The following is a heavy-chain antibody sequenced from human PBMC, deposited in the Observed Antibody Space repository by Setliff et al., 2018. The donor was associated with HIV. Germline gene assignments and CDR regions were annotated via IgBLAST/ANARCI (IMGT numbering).Heavy chain of an antibody. J-gene: IGHJ4*02. CDR3: ARSDISGTGYFDS. V-gene: IGHV1-46*01. D-gene: IGHD1-20*01. CDR1: GYTFTGHY. Sequence: ASVKVSCKASGYTFTGHYLHWVRQAPGQGLEWLGWVNPNDGGTQYAQNLRGRVSMTRDTSTTTVYMELYSLRSEDTAVYHCARSDISGTGYFDSWGQGTLVTVSS. CDR2: VNPNDGGT.